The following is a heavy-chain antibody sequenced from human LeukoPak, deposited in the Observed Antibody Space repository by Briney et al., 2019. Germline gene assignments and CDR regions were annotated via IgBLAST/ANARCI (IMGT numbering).Heavy chain of an antibody. D-gene: IGHD2-2*01. CDR3: ARQYPHAPIPATAPFDF. J-gene: IGHJ3*01. Sequence: AGESLKISCKGSGYSFTSYWIGWVRQMPGKGLEWMGIIYPGDSDTRYSPSFQGQVTISADKSISTAYLQWSSLKASDTAMYYCARQYPHAPIPATAPFDFWGQGTMVTVSS. CDR2: IYPGDSDT. CDR1: GYSFTSYW. V-gene: IGHV5-51*01.